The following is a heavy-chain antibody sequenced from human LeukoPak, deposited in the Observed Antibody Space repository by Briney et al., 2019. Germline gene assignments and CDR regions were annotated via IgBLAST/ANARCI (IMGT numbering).Heavy chain of an antibody. CDR1: GFTFSSYG. CDR2: IRYDGSNK. J-gene: IGHJ4*02. V-gene: IGHV3-30*02. D-gene: IGHD4-17*01. Sequence: GGSLRLPCAASGFTFSSYGMHWVRQAPGKGLEWVAFIRYDGSNKYYADSVKGRFTISRDNSKNTLYLQMNSLRAEDTAVYYCAKDQDGDPYYFDYWGQGTLVTVSS. CDR3: AKDQDGDPYYFDY.